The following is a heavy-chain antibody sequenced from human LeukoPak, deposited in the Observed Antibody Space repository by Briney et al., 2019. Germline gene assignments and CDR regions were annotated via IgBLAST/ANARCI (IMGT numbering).Heavy chain of an antibody. CDR1: GFSFTTYS. CDR3: ARHISSTVVTPGDFDY. CDR2: ISSSSTYI. J-gene: IGHJ4*02. V-gene: IGHV3-21*01. D-gene: IGHD4-23*01. Sequence: GGSLRLSCAASGFSFTTYSMNWVRQAPGKGLEWVSSISSSSTYIYYADSVKGRFTISRDNAKSSLYLQMNSLRAEDTAVYYCARHISSTVVTPGDFDYWGQGTLVSVSS.